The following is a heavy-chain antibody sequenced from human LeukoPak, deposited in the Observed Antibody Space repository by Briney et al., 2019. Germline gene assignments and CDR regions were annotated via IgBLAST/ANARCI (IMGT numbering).Heavy chain of an antibody. Sequence: KSSETLSLTCAVYGGSFSAYYWSWIRQPPQKGLEWIGEINHSGSSNYTPSLKSRVTISVDTSKNQFSLTLSSVTAADTAVYYCAGRDGDIVVVPGTITGPRFDPWGQGTLVTVTS. D-gene: IGHD2-2*01. J-gene: IGHJ5*02. CDR3: AGRDGDIVVVPGTITGPRFDP. CDR1: GGSFSAYY. CDR2: INHSGSS. V-gene: IGHV4-34*01.